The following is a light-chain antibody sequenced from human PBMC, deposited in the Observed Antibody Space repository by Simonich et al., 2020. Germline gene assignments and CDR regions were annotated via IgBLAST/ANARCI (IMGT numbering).Light chain of an antibody. J-gene: IGLJ3*02. CDR3: CSYAGSYTWV. CDR2: EGS. Sequence: QSALTQPASVSGSPGQSITISCTGTRSDVGGYNLVSWYQQPPGKAPKLMIYEGSKRPTGVSNRFSGSKSGNTASLTISGLQAEDEADYYCCSYAGSYTWVFGGGTKLTVL. V-gene: IGLV2-23*01. CDR1: RSDVGGYNL.